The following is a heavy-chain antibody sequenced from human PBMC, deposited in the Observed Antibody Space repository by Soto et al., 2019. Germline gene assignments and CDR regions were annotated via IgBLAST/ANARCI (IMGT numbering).Heavy chain of an antibody. V-gene: IGHV2-5*02. D-gene: IGHD2-2*01. Sequence: QITLKESGPTLVKPTQTLTLTRTFSGFSLSTSGVGVGWIRQPPGKALEWLALIYWDDDKRYSPSLKSRLTITKDTSKNQVVLTMTNMDPVDTATYYCARSIGYCISTSCYGALFDPWGQGTLVTVSS. J-gene: IGHJ5*02. CDR3: ARSIGYCISTSCYGALFDP. CDR1: GFSLSTSGVG. CDR2: IYWDDDK.